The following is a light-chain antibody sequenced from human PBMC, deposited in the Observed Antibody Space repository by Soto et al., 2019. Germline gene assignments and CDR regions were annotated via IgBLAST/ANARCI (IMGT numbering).Light chain of an antibody. V-gene: IGKV1-39*01. CDR1: QTISTY. CDR2: TAS. Sequence: DIEMTQSPSSLSASVGDRVAITCRASQTISTYLNWYHQKPGTAPKLLIYTASSLQGGVPPRFSGNGSGTLFTLTLSSLQPEDFAVYYCQHYNNWPFTFGPGTKVDIK. J-gene: IGKJ3*01. CDR3: QHYNNWPFT.